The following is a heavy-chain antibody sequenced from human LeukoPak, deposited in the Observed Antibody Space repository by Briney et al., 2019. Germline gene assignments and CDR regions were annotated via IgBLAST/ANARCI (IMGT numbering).Heavy chain of an antibody. Sequence: SETLSLTCTVSGGSISSYYWSWVRQPAGKGLEWIGRIYTSGSTNYNPSLKSRVTMSVDTSKNQFSLKLSSVTAADTAVYYCARGVLVVVPAAGAFDIWGQGTMVTVSS. J-gene: IGHJ3*02. D-gene: IGHD2-2*01. V-gene: IGHV4-4*07. CDR2: IYTSGST. CDR3: ARGVLVVVPAAGAFDI. CDR1: GGSISSYY.